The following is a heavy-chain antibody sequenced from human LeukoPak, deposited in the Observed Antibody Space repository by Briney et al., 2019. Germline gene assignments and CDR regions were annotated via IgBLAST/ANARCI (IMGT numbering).Heavy chain of an antibody. D-gene: IGHD3-3*01. CDR3: ARLVFRADYFDY. CDR1: GGSISSYY. Sequence: PSETLSLTCTVSGGSISSYYWSWIRQPPGKGLEWIGYIYYSGSTNYNPSLKSRVTISVDTSKNQFSLKLSSVTAADTAVYYCARLVFRADYFDYWGQGTLVTVSS. J-gene: IGHJ4*02. V-gene: IGHV4-59*08. CDR2: IYYSGST.